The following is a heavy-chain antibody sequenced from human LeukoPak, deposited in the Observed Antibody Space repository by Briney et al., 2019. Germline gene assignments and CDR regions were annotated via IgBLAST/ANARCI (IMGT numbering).Heavy chain of an antibody. CDR1: GFTFSSYS. Sequence: GGSLRLSCAASGFTFSSYSMNWVRQAPGKGLEWVSSISSSSYIYYADSVKGRFTISRDNAKNSLYLQMNSLRAEDTAVYYCARDQSSSSATRYGMDVWGQGTTVTVSS. J-gene: IGHJ6*02. CDR3: ARDQSSSSATRYGMDV. V-gene: IGHV3-21*01. CDR2: ISSSSYI. D-gene: IGHD6-13*01.